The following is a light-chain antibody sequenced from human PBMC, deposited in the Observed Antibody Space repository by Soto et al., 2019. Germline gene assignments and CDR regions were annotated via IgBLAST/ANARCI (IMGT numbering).Light chain of an antibody. CDR3: SSYRSSSIPYV. V-gene: IGLV2-14*01. CDR1: SSDVGGYNY. CDR2: EVS. Sequence: QSVLTQPASVSGSPGQSITISCTGTSSDVGGYNYVSWYQRHPGKAPKLMIYEVSNRPSGVSNRFSGSKSANTASLTISGLQAEDEAEYYCSSYRSSSIPYVFGTGTKVTV. J-gene: IGLJ1*01.